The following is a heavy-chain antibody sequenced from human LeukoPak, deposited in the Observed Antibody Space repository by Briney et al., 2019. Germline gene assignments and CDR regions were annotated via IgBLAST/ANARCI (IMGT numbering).Heavy chain of an antibody. V-gene: IGHV3-30*02. J-gene: IGHJ4*02. D-gene: IGHD6-13*01. CDR2: IRYDGSNK. CDR3: AKDMEPAAGFFDY. Sequence: GGSLRLSCAASGFNFSSYGMHWVRQAPGNGLEWVAFIRYDGSNKYYADSVKGRFTISRDNSKNTLYLQMNSLRAEDTAVYYCAKDMEPAAGFFDYWGQGTLVTVSS. CDR1: GFNFSSYG.